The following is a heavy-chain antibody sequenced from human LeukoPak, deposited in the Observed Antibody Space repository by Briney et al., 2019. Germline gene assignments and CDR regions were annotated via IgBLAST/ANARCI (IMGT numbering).Heavy chain of an antibody. CDR2: IYYSGST. CDR1: GGSISSYY. CDR3: AREFAAAAGIHYFDY. J-gene: IGHJ4*02. V-gene: IGHV4-59*01. Sequence: SETLSLTCIVSGGSISSYYWSWIRQPPGKGLEWIGYIYYSGSTNYNPSLKSRVTISVDTSKNQFSLKLSSVTAADTAVYYCAREFAAAAGIHYFDYWGQGTLVTVSS. D-gene: IGHD6-13*01.